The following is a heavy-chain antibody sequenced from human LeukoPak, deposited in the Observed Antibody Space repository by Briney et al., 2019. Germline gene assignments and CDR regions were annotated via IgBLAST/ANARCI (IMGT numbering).Heavy chain of an antibody. Sequence: SQTLSLTCTVSGGSISSGDYYWTWIRQPPGKGLEWIAYIYQSGSTYYNPSLKSRVTISRDRSKNQFSLKLTSVTAADTAVYYCARESGSWGGEDYWGQGTLVTVSS. CDR1: GGSISSGDYY. J-gene: IGHJ4*02. CDR2: IYQSGST. V-gene: IGHV4-30-2*01. D-gene: IGHD3-10*01. CDR3: ARESGSWGGEDY.